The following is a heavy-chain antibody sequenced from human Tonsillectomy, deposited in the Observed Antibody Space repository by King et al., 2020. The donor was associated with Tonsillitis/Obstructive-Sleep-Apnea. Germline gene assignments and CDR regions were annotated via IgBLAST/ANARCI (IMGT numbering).Heavy chain of an antibody. CDR2: INPSGGST. Sequence: VQLVESGAEVKKPGASVKVSCKASGYTFTSYYMHWVRQAPGQGLEWMGIINPSGGSTSYAQKFQGRVTMTRDTSTSTVYMELSSLRSEDTAVYYCARAPQPRQYCSSTSCWGSSPQHYYYYYMDVWGKGTTVTVSS. CDR1: GYTFTSYY. V-gene: IGHV1-46*01. D-gene: IGHD2-2*01. J-gene: IGHJ6*03. CDR3: ARAPQPRQYCSSTSCWGSSPQHYYYYYMDV.